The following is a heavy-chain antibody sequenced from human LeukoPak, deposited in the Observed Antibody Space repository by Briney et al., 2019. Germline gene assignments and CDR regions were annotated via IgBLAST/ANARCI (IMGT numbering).Heavy chain of an antibody. CDR3: TRGGQWLALLNS. CDR1: GFTFNSNS. J-gene: IGHJ4*02. Sequence: GGSLRLSCAAPGFTFNSNSMGWVRQAPGKGLGWISYISPGSSTLYYADSVKGRFTISRDDAEDSVYLQMTSLRDEDTAVYYCTRGGQWLALLNSWGQGTLVTVSS. V-gene: IGHV3-48*02. CDR2: ISPGSSTL. D-gene: IGHD6-19*01.